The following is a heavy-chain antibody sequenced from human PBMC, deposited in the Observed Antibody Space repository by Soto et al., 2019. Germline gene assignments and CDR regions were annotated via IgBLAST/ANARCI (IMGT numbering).Heavy chain of an antibody. J-gene: IGHJ5*02. CDR3: ARDEAAHTFDP. Sequence: QVQLVQSGAEVKKPGASVKVSCKASGYTFTSYGISWVRQAPGQGLEWMGWISPYNGNTNYAQKLQGRVTMTTDTSTRAANMVLRSLRSDDTAVYYWARDEAAHTFDPWGQGILVTVSS. CDR2: ISPYNGNT. CDR1: GYTFTSYG. D-gene: IGHD6-13*01. V-gene: IGHV1-18*01.